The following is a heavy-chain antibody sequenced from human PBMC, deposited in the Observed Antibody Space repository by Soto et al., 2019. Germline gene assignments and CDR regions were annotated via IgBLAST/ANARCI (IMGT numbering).Heavy chain of an antibody. CDR2: TNTDGTAT. Sequence: SLRLSCAASGFTFSAYWMHWVRQAPGKGLVWVSRTNTDGTATIYADSVEGRFTISRDNAKNMLYLQMNSLRAEDTAVYYCTRGHYYGMDVWGQGTTVTVS. CDR1: GFTFSAYW. J-gene: IGHJ6*02. CDR3: TRGHYYGMDV. V-gene: IGHV3-74*01.